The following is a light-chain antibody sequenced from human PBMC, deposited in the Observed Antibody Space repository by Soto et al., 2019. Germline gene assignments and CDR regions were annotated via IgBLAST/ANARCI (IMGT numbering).Light chain of an antibody. CDR3: KQYGSSPGT. CDR2: LAS. J-gene: IGKJ2*02. Sequence: EIVLTQSPGTLSLSPGQRATLSCRASQSVSSTYLAWYQQKAGQAPRLLIYLASSRATGVPERFSGSGSGTDFTLTISRLEPEDSAMYYCKQYGSSPGTFGQGTKLEIK. CDR1: QSVSSTY. V-gene: IGKV3-20*01.